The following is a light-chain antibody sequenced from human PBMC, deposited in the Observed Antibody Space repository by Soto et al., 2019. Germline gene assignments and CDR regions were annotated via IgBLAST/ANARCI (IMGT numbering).Light chain of an antibody. J-gene: IGKJ1*01. CDR1: QSISHW. Sequence: DIQMTQAPSTLSASIGDRVIITCRASQSISHWLAWYQQKPGKAPKLLISDASILESGVPSRFSGSTSGTEFTLTISSLQPDDFVTYYCLQYHTYRTFGQGTKVEIK. CDR2: DAS. V-gene: IGKV1-5*01. CDR3: LQYHTYRT.